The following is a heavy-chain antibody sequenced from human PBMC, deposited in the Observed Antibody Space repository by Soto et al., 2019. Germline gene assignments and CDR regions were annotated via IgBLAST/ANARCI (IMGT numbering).Heavy chain of an antibody. CDR1: GFTFSSYW. Sequence: PGGSLRLSCAASGFTFSSYWMSWVRQAPGKGLEWVANIKQDGSEKYYVDSVKGRFTISRDNAKNSLYLQMNSLRAEDTAVYYCARVMGCSGGSCYHYYYGMDVWGQGTTVTVSS. CDR3: ARVMGCSGGSCYHYYYGMDV. J-gene: IGHJ6*02. V-gene: IGHV3-7*01. CDR2: IKQDGSEK. D-gene: IGHD2-15*01.